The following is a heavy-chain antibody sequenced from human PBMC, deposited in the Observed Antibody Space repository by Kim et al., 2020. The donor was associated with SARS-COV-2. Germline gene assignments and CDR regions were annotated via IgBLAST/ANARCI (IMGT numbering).Heavy chain of an antibody. V-gene: IGHV3-9*01. CDR3: AKDTSAYYFYAMDV. Sequence: YADSVMGRFTISRDNAKTSLFLQMDSLRPEDTALNYCAKDTSAYYFYAMDVWGQGTTVTVSS. J-gene: IGHJ6*02. D-gene: IGHD3-3*01.